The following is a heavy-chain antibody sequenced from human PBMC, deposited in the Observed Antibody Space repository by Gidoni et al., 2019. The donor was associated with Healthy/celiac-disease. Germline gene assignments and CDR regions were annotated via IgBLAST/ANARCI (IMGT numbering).Heavy chain of an antibody. Sequence: EVQLVESGGGLIQPGGSLRLSCAASGFPVSSNYMSWVRQAPGKGLEWVSVIYSGGSTYYADSVKGRFTISRDNSKNTLYLQMNSLRAEDTAVYYCARNPYVDSSGYYYWGQGTLVTVSS. CDR2: IYSGGST. CDR1: GFPVSSNY. V-gene: IGHV3-53*01. D-gene: IGHD3-22*01. J-gene: IGHJ4*02. CDR3: ARNPYVDSSGYYY.